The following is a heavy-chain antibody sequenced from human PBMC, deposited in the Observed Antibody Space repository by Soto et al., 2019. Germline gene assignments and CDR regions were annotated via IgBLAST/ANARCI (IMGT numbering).Heavy chain of an antibody. J-gene: IGHJ4*02. CDR2: ISSSGDRT. V-gene: IGHV3-11*05. D-gene: IGHD2-2*01. CDR3: VRETSYHFDN. Sequence: QVQLVESGGGLVKPGGSLRLSCAASGFTFSGYYMSWIRQAPGKGLECISYISSSGDRTKYAGSVKGRFTISRDNAKKSLYLQMNSLRAADTAVYYCVRETSYHFDNWGQGTLVTVSS. CDR1: GFTFSGYY.